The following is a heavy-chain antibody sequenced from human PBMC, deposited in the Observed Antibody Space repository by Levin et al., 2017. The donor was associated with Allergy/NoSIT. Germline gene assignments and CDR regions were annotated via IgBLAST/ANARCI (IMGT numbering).Heavy chain of an antibody. CDR3: AREGVNDAFDI. D-gene: IGHD2-21*01. Sequence: GESLKISCAASGFTFSSYAMHWVRQAPGKGLEWVAVISYDGSNKYYADSVKGRFTISRDNSKNTLYLQMNSLRAEDTAVYYCAREGVNDAFDIWGQGTMVTVSS. V-gene: IGHV3-30-3*01. J-gene: IGHJ3*02. CDR1: GFTFSSYA. CDR2: ISYDGSNK.